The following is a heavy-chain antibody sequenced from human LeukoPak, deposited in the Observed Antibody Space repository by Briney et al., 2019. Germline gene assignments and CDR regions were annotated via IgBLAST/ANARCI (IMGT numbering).Heavy chain of an antibody. Sequence: NPSETLSLTCTVSGGSISSGSYYWSWIRQPAGKGLEWIGRIYTSGSTNYNPSLKSRVTISVDTSKNQFSLKLSSVTAADTAVYYCARGPQFNDYGGNSLDYWGQGTLVTVSS. D-gene: IGHD4-23*01. CDR3: ARGPQFNDYGGNSLDY. V-gene: IGHV4-61*02. CDR1: GGSISSGSYY. J-gene: IGHJ4*02. CDR2: IYTSGST.